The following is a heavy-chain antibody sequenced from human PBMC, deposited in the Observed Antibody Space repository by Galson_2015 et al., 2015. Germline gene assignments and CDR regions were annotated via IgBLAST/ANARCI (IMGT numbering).Heavy chain of an antibody. D-gene: IGHD6-6*01. CDR1: GFTVSSNY. CDR3: ARERGPSIAARPHYYYYMDV. Sequence: SLRLSCAASGFTVSSNYMSWVRQAPGKGLEWVSVIYSGGSTYYADSVKGRFTISRDNSKNTLYLQMNSLRAEDTAVYYRARERGPSIAARPHYYYYMDVWGKGTTVTVSS. J-gene: IGHJ6*03. V-gene: IGHV3-53*01. CDR2: IYSGGST.